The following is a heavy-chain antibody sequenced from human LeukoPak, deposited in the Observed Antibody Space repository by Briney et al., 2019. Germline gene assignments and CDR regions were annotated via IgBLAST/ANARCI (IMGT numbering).Heavy chain of an antibody. CDR2: INHSGST. CDR3: AREGDSRYFDY. D-gene: IGHD2-21*01. J-gene: IGHJ4*02. V-gene: IGHV4-34*01. Sequence: PSETLSLTCAVYGGSFSGYYWSWIRQPPGKGLEWIGEINHSGSTNYNPSLKSRVTISVDTSKKQFPLKLSSVTAADTAVYYCAREGDSRYFDYWGQGALVTVSS. CDR1: GGSFSGYY.